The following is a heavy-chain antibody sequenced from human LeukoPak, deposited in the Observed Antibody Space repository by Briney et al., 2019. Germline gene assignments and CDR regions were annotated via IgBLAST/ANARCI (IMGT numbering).Heavy chain of an antibody. CDR1: GFTFSNAW. CDR3: TTIGLSGYYDRSGYYYFDY. V-gene: IGHV3-15*01. J-gene: IGHJ4*02. D-gene: IGHD3-22*01. CDR2: IKRKSDGGTT. Sequence: GGSLRLSCAASGFTFSNAWMSWVRQAPGKGLEGIGRIKRKSDGGTTDYAAPVNGRFTISRDDSKNTLHLQMNSLKTEDTAVYYCTTIGLSGYYDRSGYYYFDYWGQGTLVTVSS.